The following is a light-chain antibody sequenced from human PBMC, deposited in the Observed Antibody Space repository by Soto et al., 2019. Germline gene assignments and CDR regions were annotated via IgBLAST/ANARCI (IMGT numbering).Light chain of an antibody. CDR3: QQLNGSPWT. Sequence: IQLTQSPSSLSASVGDRVTITCRASPAISSFLAWYQQKPGTAPKLLIYGASTLQSGVPSRFSGSRSGTDYTLTIASLQPEDFAYYYCQQLNGSPWTFGQGTKVEIK. CDR2: GAS. V-gene: IGKV1-9*01. CDR1: PAISSF. J-gene: IGKJ1*01.